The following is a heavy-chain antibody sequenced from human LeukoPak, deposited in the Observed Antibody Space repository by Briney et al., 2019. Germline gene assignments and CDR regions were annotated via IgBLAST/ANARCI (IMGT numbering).Heavy chain of an antibody. Sequence: ASVKVSCKASGYTFTSYGISWVRQAPGQGLEWMGWISAYNGNTNYAQKLQGRVTITADKSTSTAYMELSSLRSEDTAVYYCARDRGPYCGGDCYSSRTDAFDIWGQGTMVTVSS. CDR2: ISAYNGNT. CDR3: ARDRGPYCGGDCYSSRTDAFDI. D-gene: IGHD2-21*02. V-gene: IGHV1-18*01. CDR1: GYTFTSYG. J-gene: IGHJ3*02.